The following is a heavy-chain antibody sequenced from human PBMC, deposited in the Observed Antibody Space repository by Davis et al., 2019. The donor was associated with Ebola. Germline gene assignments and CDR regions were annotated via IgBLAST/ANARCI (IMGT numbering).Heavy chain of an antibody. D-gene: IGHD6-6*01. V-gene: IGHV4-59*12. J-gene: IGHJ5*02. CDR2: IYHSGST. Sequence: SETLSLTCTVSGGSISSYYWSWIRQPPGKGLEWIGEIYHSGSTNYNPSLKSRVTISVDKSKNQFSLKLSSVTAADTAVYYCARGIAARPHGWFDPWGQGTLVTVSS. CDR3: ARGIAARPHGWFDP. CDR1: GGSISSYY.